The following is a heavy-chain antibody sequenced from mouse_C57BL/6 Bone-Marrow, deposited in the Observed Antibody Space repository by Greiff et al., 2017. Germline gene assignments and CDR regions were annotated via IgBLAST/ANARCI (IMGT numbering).Heavy chain of an antibody. CDR3: ARSGPCVRITTVPHYYAMDY. D-gene: IGHD1-1*01. J-gene: IGHJ4*01. V-gene: IGHV1-54*01. CDR1: GYAFTNYL. CDR2: INPGSGGT. Sequence: QVHVKQSGAELVRPGTSVKVSCKASGYAFTNYLIEWVKQRPGPGLEWIGVINPGSGGTHYNAKFKGKATLTADKSSSTAYMQISSLTSEESAVYFCARSGPCVRITTVPHYYAMDYWGQGTSVTVSS.